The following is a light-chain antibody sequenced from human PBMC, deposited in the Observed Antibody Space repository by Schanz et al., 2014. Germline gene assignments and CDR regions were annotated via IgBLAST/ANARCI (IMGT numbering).Light chain of an antibody. CDR2: EVT. V-gene: IGLV2-8*01. J-gene: IGLJ3*02. CDR3: ATWDDSLNGWV. Sequence: QSALTQPPSASGSPGQSVTISCTGTSSDFGAYNSVSWYQQHPGKAPKVIIYEVTKRPSGVPDRFSDSKSGTSASLAISGLQSEDEGDYYCATWDDSLNGWVFGGGTKLTVL. CDR1: SSDFGAYNS.